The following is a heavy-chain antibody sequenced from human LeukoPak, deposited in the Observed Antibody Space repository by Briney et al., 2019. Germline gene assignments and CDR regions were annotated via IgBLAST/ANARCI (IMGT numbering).Heavy chain of an antibody. CDR3: ARLGIAVAGRSPSFDY. J-gene: IGHJ4*02. Sequence: SETLSLTCAVYGGSFSGYYWSWIRQPPGNGLEWIGEINHSGSTNYNPSLKSRVTISVDTSKNQFSLKLSSVTAADTAVYYCARLGIAVAGRSPSFDYWGQGTLVTVSS. CDR2: INHSGST. D-gene: IGHD6-19*01. CDR1: GGSFSGYY. V-gene: IGHV4-34*01.